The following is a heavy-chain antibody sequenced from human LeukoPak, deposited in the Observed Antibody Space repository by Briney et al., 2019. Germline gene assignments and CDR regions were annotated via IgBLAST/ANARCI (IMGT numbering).Heavy chain of an antibody. D-gene: IGHD3-22*01. CDR3: ARSSGYYQLLKDDAFDI. J-gene: IGHJ3*02. Sequence: GGSLRLSCAASGFTFSDYYMSWIRQAPGKGLEWVSYISSSGSTIYYADSVKGRFTISRDNAKNSLYLQMNSLRAEDTAVYYCARSSGYYQLLKDDAFDIWGQGTMVTVSS. CDR1: GFTFSDYY. V-gene: IGHV3-11*01. CDR2: ISSSGSTI.